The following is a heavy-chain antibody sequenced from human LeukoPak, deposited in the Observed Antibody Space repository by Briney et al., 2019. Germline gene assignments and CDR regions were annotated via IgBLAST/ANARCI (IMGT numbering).Heavy chain of an antibody. CDR1: YGSFSGYY. J-gene: IGHJ3*02. CDR2: INHGGST. D-gene: IGHD1-26*01. Sequence: TTSETLSLACTVFYGSFSGYYWSWIRQSPGKGLDWIGEINHGGSTNYNPSLKSRVTMTLDTSKDQFSLKLSSVTAADTAVYYCARHNSGITSGAFDIWGQGTMVTVSS. CDR3: ARHNSGITSGAFDI. V-gene: IGHV4-34*01.